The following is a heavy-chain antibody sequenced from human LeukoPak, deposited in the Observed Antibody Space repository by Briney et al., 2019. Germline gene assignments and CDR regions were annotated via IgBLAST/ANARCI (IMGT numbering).Heavy chain of an antibody. CDR3: ARVGRRQLLIGDGDYYMDV. CDR1: GGSISSYY. J-gene: IGHJ6*03. D-gene: IGHD2-2*01. CDR2: IYYSGST. V-gene: IGHV4-59*01. Sequence: SETLSLTCTVSGGSISSYYWSWIRQPPGKGLEWIGYIYYSGSTNYNPSLKSRVTISVDTSKNQFSLKLSSVTAADTAVYYCARVGRRQLLIGDGDYYMDVWGKGTTVTVSS.